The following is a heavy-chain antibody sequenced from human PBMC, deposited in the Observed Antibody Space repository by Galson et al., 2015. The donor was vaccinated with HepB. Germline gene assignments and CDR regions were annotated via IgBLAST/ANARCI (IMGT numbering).Heavy chain of an antibody. J-gene: IGHJ6*02. CDR2: IRYDGSNK. CDR1: GFTFSSYG. D-gene: IGHD4-17*01. V-gene: IGHV3-30*02. CDR3: AKDIGPEDYGDYEMVSYYYGMDV. Sequence: SLRLSCAASGFTFSSYGIHWVRQAPGKGLEWVAFIRYDGSNKYYVDSVKGRFTISRDNSKNTLYLQMNSLRAEDTAVYYCAKDIGPEDYGDYEMVSYYYGMDVWGQGTTVTVSS.